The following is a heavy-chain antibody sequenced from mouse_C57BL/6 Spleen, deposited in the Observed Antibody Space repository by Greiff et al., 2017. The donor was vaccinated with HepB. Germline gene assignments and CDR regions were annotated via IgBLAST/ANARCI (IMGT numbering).Heavy chain of an antibody. CDR3: ARLGFPITTVVAEAY. CDR1: GYTFTSYW. CDR2: IHPNSGST. D-gene: IGHD1-1*01. V-gene: IGHV1-64*01. Sequence: QVQLQQPGAELVKPGASVKLSCKASGYTFTSYWMHWVRQRPGQGLEWIGMIHPNSGSTNYNEKFKSKATLTVDKSSSTAYMQLSSLTSEDSAVYYCARLGFPITTVVAEAYWGQGTLVTVSA. J-gene: IGHJ3*01.